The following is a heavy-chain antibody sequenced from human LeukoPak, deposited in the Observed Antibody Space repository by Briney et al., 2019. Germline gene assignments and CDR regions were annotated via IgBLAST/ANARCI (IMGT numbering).Heavy chain of an antibody. D-gene: IGHD4-17*01. V-gene: IGHV3-20*01. Sequence: PGGSLRLSCAVPGGTFNTYAMTWVRQAPGKGLEWVSGINWNGGSTGYADSVKGRFTISRDNAKNSLYLQMNSLRAEDTALYHCARDGDDDAFDIWGQGTMVTVSS. CDR2: INWNGGST. J-gene: IGHJ3*02. CDR3: ARDGDDDAFDI. CDR1: GGTFNTYA.